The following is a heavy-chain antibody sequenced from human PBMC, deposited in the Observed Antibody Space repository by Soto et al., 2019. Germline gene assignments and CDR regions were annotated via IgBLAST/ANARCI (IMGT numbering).Heavy chain of an antibody. D-gene: IGHD6-13*01. CDR2: MNPINGAT. J-gene: IGHJ6*02. CDR1: GYDFTAYD. Sequence: ASVKVSCKASGYDFTAYDINWVRQASGQGLEWMGWMNPINGATGSARRFQGRVSMTRNTATGTAYLELTSLRSDDSAVYYCGRGLSPRAPAGGTPYYYAMDVWGQGNTVTVSS. V-gene: IGHV1-8*02. CDR3: GRGLSPRAPAGGTPYYYAMDV.